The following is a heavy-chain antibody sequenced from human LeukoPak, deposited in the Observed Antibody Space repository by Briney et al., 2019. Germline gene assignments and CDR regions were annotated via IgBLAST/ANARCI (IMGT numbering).Heavy chain of an antibody. Sequence: GGSLRLSCAASGFTFSSYSMNWVRQAPGKGLEWVSSISSSSSYIYYADSVKGRFTISRDNAKNSLFLQMNSLRAEDTAVYYCARALGDQPDYYYGMDVWGQGTTVTVSS. D-gene: IGHD2-2*01. V-gene: IGHV3-21*01. CDR1: GFTFSSYS. J-gene: IGHJ6*02. CDR3: ARALGDQPDYYYGMDV. CDR2: ISSSSSYI.